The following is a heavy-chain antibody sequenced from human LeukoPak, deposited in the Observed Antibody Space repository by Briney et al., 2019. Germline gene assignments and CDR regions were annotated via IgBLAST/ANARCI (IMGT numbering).Heavy chain of an antibody. J-gene: IGHJ4*02. CDR2: ISSSSSYI. V-gene: IGHV3-21*01. CDR1: GFTFSSYS. Sequence: PGGSLRPSCAASGFTFSSYSMNWVRQAPGKGLEWVSSISSSSSYIYYADSVKGRFTISRDNAKNSLYLQMNSLRAEDTAVYYCARDPHGDFHFDYWGQGTLVTVSS. D-gene: IGHD4-17*01. CDR3: ARDPHGDFHFDY.